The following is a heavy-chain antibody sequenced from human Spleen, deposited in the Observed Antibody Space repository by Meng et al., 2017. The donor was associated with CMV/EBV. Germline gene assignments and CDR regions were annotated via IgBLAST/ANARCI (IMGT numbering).Heavy chain of an antibody. V-gene: IGHV3-21*01. CDR3: ARDAVRAPKTGDFYDYFYGLDV. D-gene: IGHD1-26*01. J-gene: IGHJ6*02. CDR2: ISVSSNFI. Sequence: GESLKISCAGSGFSFDAFSINWVRQAPGKGLEWVSSISVSSNFIYYADSVKGRFTISRNNARNSVYLQMSSLKVEDTAVYYCARDAVRAPKTGDFYDYFYGLDVWGQGTTVTVSS. CDR1: GFSFDAFS.